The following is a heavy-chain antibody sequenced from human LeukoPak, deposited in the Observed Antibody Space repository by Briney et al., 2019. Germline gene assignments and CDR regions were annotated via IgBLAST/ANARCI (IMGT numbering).Heavy chain of an antibody. CDR2: INWNGGST. J-gene: IGHJ4*02. CDR1: GFTFDDYG. D-gene: IGHD5-24*01. Sequence: GGSLRLSCAASGFTFDDYGMSWVRQAPGKGLEWVSGINWNGGSTGYADSVKGRFTISRDNAKNTLYLQMNSLRADDTGVYYCARGLGDGYNNWGQGTLVTVSS. CDR3: ARGLGDGYNN. V-gene: IGHV3-20*04.